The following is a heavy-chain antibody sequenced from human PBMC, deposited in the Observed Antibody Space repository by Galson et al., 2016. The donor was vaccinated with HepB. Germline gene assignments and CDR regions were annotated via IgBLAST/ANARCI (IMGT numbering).Heavy chain of an antibody. Sequence: LSLTCTVSGGSLSGGYYWNWIRQHPGKGPEWIGHTYYSGSTYYNPSLKSRVAISVDTSKNQFSLKMSSVTAAATAVYYCARNTYSSSWPKWYFDLWGRGILVTVSS. CDR3: ARNTYSSSWPKWYFDL. J-gene: IGHJ2*01. CDR1: GGSLSGGYY. V-gene: IGHV4-31*03. D-gene: IGHD6-13*01. CDR2: TYYSGST.